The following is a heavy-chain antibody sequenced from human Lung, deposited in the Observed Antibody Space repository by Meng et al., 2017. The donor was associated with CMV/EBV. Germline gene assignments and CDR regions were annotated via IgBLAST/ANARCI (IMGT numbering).Heavy chain of an antibody. CDR1: GDSITSYY. Sequence: QGRLQESGPELVKPSETLSLPCTVPGDSITSYYWSWIRQPAGKGLEWIGRISASGNTRYNPSLKSRVTMSVDTSKNQFSLKLSSVTAADTAVYYCARDFGSSWYPNWFDPWGQGTLVTVSS. V-gene: IGHV4-4*07. CDR3: ARDFGSSWYPNWFDP. D-gene: IGHD6-13*01. J-gene: IGHJ5*02. CDR2: ISASGNT.